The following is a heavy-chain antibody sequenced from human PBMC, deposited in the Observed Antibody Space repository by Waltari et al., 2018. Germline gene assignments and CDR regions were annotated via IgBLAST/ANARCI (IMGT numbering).Heavy chain of an antibody. J-gene: IGHJ4*02. D-gene: IGHD1-1*01. CDR3: VRVDNNGLEPFDY. CDR1: GFTLSNYW. Sequence: EVQLVESGGDLVQPGGSLRLSCAASGFTLSNYWIHWVRQAPGKGMVVVSCIKGDGSRMTYADSVKVRFTLSRENAKSTVYLQMSSLRAEDTALYYCVRVDNNGLEPFDYWGQGTLVTVSS. CDR2: IKGDGSRM. V-gene: IGHV3-74*01.